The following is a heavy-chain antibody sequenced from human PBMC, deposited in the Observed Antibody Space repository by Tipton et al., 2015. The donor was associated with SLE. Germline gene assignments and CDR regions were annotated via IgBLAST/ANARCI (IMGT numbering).Heavy chain of an antibody. Sequence: TLSLTCTVSGGTFRTGSYYWNWVRQAPGKGLEWIGDMYYTGVTRYNPSLASRLTMSLDTSQNQFSLRLTSVTAADAAVYYCTRGSWPWNSGQMDVWGKGTTVSVSS. CDR2: MYYTGVT. CDR3: TRGSWPWNSGQMDV. CDR1: GGTFRTGSYY. J-gene: IGHJ6*04. V-gene: IGHV4-39*07. D-gene: IGHD1-7*01.